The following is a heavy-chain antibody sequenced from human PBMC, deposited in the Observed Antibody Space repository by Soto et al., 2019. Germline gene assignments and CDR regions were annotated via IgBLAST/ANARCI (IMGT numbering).Heavy chain of an antibody. V-gene: IGHV3-23*01. CDR2: ISGSGSSV. CDR1: GFTFSHYV. CDR3: AKVRASYLSASYFYYGLDV. J-gene: IGHJ6*02. D-gene: IGHD3-10*01. Sequence: GGSLRLSCAASGFTFSHYVLSWVRQAPGRGLEWVSSISGSGSSVYLADSVRGRFTMSRDLSRNTVSLQMNRLRAEDTAIYYCAKVRASYLSASYFYYGLDVWGQGTTVTISS.